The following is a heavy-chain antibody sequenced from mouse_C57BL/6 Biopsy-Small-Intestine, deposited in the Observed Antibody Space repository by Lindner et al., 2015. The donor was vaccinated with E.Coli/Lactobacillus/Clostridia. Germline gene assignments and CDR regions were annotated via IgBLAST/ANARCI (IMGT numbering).Heavy chain of an antibody. J-gene: IGHJ1*03. V-gene: IGHV10-3*01. CDR3: VRFYDDFYGGHFDV. Sequence: VQLQESGGGLVQPKGSLKLSCAASGFTFKTYAVHWVRQAPGKGLEWVARIRSKSSNYATYYADSVKDRFTISRDDSESMLYLQMNNLKTEDTAMYYCVRFYDDFYGGHFDVWGTGTTVTVSS. CDR2: IRSKSSNYAT. D-gene: IGHD2-3*01. CDR1: GFTFKTYA.